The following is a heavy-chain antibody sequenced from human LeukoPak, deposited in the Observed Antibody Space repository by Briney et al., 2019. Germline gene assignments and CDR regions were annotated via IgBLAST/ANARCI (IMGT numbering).Heavy chain of an antibody. V-gene: IGHV1-69*05. D-gene: IGHD2-2*02. J-gene: IGHJ5*02. Sequence: VASVKVSCKASGGTFSSYAISWVRQAPGQGLEWMGGIIPIFGTANYAQKFQGRVTITTDESTSTAYMELSSLRSEDTAVYYCAKYCSSTSCYTSWFDPWGQGTLVTVSS. CDR3: AKYCSSTSCYTSWFDP. CDR1: GGTFSSYA. CDR2: IIPIFGTA.